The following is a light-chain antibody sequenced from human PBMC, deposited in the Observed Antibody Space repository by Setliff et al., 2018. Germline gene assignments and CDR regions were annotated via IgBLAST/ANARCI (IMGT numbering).Light chain of an antibody. Sequence: QSALTQPASVSGSPGQSITISCTGSSSDIGGYNYVSWYQQHPGKALKLMIYDVNERPSGVSNRFSGSKSGNTASLTISGLQAEGEADYYCSSYTTTSTVVIGGGTKVTVL. CDR1: SSDIGGYNY. CDR2: DVN. CDR3: SSYTTTSTVV. J-gene: IGLJ2*01. V-gene: IGLV2-14*01.